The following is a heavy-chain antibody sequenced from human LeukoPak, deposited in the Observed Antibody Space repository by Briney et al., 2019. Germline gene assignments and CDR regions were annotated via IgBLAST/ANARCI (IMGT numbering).Heavy chain of an antibody. J-gene: IGHJ4*02. V-gene: IGHV3-7*01. CDR3: ARDRFSGYLLYYLDY. CDR2: IKQDGSEK. CDR1: GFTFSSYW. D-gene: IGHD3-22*01. Sequence: GGSLRLSCAASGFTFSSYWMSWVRQAPGKGLEWVANIKQDGSEKYYVDSVKGRFTISRDNAKNSLYLQMNSLRAEDTAVYYYARDRFSGYLLYYLDYWGQGTLVTVSS.